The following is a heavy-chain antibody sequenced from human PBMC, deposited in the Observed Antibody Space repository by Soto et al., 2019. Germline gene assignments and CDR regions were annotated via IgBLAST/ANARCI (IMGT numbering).Heavy chain of an antibody. CDR2: IWYDGSNK. D-gene: IGHD3-22*01. Sequence: QVQLVESGGGVVQPGRSLRLSCAASGFTFSSYGMHWVRQAPGKGLEWVAVIWYDGSNKYYADSVKGRFTISRDNSKNTLYVPMNSLRAEDTAVYYCARYNPHIDDRSGYGRHYYCYCGMDVWGQETTVTVSS. J-gene: IGHJ6*02. V-gene: IGHV3-33*01. CDR3: ARYNPHIDDRSGYGRHYYCYCGMDV. CDR1: GFTFSSYG.